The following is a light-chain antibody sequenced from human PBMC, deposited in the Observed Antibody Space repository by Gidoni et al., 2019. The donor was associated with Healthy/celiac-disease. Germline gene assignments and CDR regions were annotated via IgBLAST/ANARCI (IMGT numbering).Light chain of an antibody. CDR1: QSVSSY. CDR3: QQRSKWPPALT. J-gene: IGKJ4*01. V-gene: IGKV3-11*01. Sequence: EIVLTQSPATLSLTPGERATLSCSASQSVSSYLAWYQQKPGQAPRLLIYDAANRPTGIPARFIGSWSWTDFTLTISSLVPEDVAGYYCQQRSKWPPALTFGGXTKVEIK. CDR2: DAA.